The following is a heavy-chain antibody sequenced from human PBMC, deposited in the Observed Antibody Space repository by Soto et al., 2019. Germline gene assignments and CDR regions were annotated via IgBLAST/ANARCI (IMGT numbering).Heavy chain of an antibody. CDR3: GSGRPSGYVLS. CDR1: GGSLSSYY. D-gene: IGHD6-25*01. CDR2: VYFSGNP. J-gene: IGHJ5*02. Sequence: SETLSLTCTVSGGSLSSYYRTWTRQSPGKGLEWIGYVYFSGNPNYNPSIKSRVTRTRDTSKNQFSLSQASVTAADTGFYSGGSGRPSGYVLSWGRETLVTV. V-gene: IGHV4-59*01.